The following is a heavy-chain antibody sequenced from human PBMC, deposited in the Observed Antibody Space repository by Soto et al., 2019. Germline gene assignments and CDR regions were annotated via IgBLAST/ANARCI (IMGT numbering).Heavy chain of an antibody. J-gene: IGHJ4*02. Sequence: QVQLQQWGAGLLKPSETLSLTCAVYGGSFSGYYWSWIRQPPGKGLVWIGEINHSGSTNYNPSLKCRVTISVDTSKNQFSLKLSSVTAAVMAVYYCARGRISYGSPFDYWGQGTLVTVSS. D-gene: IGHD4-17*01. CDR2: INHSGST. CDR3: ARGRISYGSPFDY. CDR1: GGSFSGYY. V-gene: IGHV4-34*01.